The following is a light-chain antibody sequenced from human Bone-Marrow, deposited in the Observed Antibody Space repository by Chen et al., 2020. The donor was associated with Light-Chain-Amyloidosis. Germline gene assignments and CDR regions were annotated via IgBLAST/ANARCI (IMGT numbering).Light chain of an antibody. J-gene: IGLJ2*01. CDR1: DLPTKY. Sequence: YELTQTPSVSVSPGQTARITCSGDDLPTKYAYWYQQKPGQAPVLVIHRDTERPSGISERFSGSSSGTTATLTISGVQAEDEADYHCQSADSSGTYEVIFGGGTKLTVL. V-gene: IGLV3-25*03. CDR2: RDT. CDR3: QSADSSGTYEVI.